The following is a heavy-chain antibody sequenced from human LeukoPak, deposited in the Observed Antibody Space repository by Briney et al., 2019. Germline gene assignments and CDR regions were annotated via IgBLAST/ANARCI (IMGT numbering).Heavy chain of an antibody. CDR3: AKIPAFYYGDDWSSSNYFND. CDR2: IFHSGRT. V-gene: IGHV4-4*02. D-gene: IGHD4-17*01. CDR1: GTSVSNTDW. Sequence: SETLSLTCAVSGTSVSNTDWWSWVRQPPGKGLEYIGQIFHSGRTNYNPSLKSRATISIDRSRDQFSLTLSSVTAADTAVYYCAKIPAFYYGDDWSSSNYFNDWGQGTLVTVSS. J-gene: IGHJ4*02.